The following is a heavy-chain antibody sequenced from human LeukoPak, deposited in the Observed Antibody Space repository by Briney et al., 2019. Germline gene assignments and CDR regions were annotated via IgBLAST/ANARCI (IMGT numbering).Heavy chain of an antibody. V-gene: IGHV5-51*01. J-gene: IGHJ2*01. CDR2: IYPGDSDT. CDR3: ARQEWEPVGYFDL. Sequence: GESLKISCKGSGYSFTSYWIGWVRQMPGKGLEWLGIIYPGDSDTRYSPSFQGQATISADKSISTAYLQWSSLKASDTAMYYCARQEWEPVGYFDLWGRGTLVTVSS. CDR1: GYSFTSYW. D-gene: IGHD1-14*01.